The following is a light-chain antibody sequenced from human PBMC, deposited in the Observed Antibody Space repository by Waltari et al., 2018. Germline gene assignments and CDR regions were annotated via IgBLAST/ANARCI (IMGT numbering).Light chain of an antibody. CDR1: SSNLGAGYD. CDR2: GNS. J-gene: IGLJ2*01. Sequence: QSVLTQPPSVSGAPGQRVTISCTGSSSNLGAGYDVHWYQPLPGTAPKLLIYGNSNRPSGVPDLFSGSKSGTSASLAITGLQAEDEADYYCQSYDSSLSGYVVFGGGTKLTVL. V-gene: IGLV1-40*01. CDR3: QSYDSSLSGYVV.